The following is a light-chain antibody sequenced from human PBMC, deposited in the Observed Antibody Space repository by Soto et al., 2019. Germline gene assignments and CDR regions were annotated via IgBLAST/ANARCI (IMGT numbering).Light chain of an antibody. Sequence: QSALTQPPSASGSPGQSVTISCTGTRSDVGGYNYVSWYQQHPGKAPKLMIYEVSKRPSGVPDRFSGAKSGNTASLTVSGLQAEDEAEYYCSSYAGSNNLVFGGGTQLTVL. CDR1: RSDVGGYNY. CDR3: SSYAGSNNLV. CDR2: EVS. V-gene: IGLV2-8*01. J-gene: IGLJ2*01.